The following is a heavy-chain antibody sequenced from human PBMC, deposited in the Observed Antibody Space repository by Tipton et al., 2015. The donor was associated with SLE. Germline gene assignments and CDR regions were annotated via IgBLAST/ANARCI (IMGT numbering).Heavy chain of an antibody. V-gene: IGHV3-9*01. D-gene: IGHD3-22*01. CDR1: GFTFDDYA. CDR2: ISWNSGSI. J-gene: IGHJ3*02. CDR3: AKDSSGYYSALDI. Sequence: LSLTCAASGFTFDDYAMHWVRQAPGKGLEWVSGISWNSGSIGYADSVKGRFTISRDNAKNSLYLQMNSLRAEDTALYYCAKDSSGYYSALDIWGQGTMVTVSP.